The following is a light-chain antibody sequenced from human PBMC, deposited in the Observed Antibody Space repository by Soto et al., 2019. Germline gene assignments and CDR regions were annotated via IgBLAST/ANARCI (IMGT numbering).Light chain of an antibody. CDR1: QTIGIF. Sequence: DIHVTKSPSSLPSSPGDRATFTCRASQTIGIFLYWYQRTAGESPKLLIYAASSLQSGVPSRFSGSGSGTDFTLTISSLQPEDFATYYCQQGNRVPLTFGQGTKVDNK. CDR3: QQGNRVPLT. CDR2: AAS. J-gene: IGKJ1*01. V-gene: IGKV1-39*01.